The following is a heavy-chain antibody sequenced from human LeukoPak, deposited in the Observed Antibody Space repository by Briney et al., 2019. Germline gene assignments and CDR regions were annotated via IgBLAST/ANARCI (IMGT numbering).Heavy chain of an antibody. J-gene: IGHJ5*02. CDR3: ARDNSVRDEAWWFNP. V-gene: IGHV1-69*01. D-gene: IGHD5-24*01. CDR1: GGTFSNYA. CDR2: IIPIFVTA. Sequence: SVKVSCKASGGTFSNYAISWVRQAPGQGPEWMGGIIPIFVTAHYAQKFQGRVTITADESTSTAYMELSSLRSEDTAVYYCARDNSVRDEAWWFNPWGQGTLVTVSS.